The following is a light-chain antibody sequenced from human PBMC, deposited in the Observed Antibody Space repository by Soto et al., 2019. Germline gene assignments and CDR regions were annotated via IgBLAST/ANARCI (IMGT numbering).Light chain of an antibody. CDR1: QSVSNN. J-gene: IGKJ4*01. V-gene: IGKV3D-15*01. Sequence: IVMTQSPATLSVSTGERATLSCRASQSVSNNLAWYQQKPGQAPRLLIYGASTRATGIPARFSGSGSGTEFTLTISSLQSEDFAVYYCHQYNNWPLTFGGGTKVDIK. CDR2: GAS. CDR3: HQYNNWPLT.